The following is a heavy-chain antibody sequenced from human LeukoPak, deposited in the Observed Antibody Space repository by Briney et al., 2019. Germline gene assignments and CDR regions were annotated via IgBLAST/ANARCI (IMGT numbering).Heavy chain of an antibody. CDR1: GGSISSYY. CDR3: ARSLNWGSYRYFDL. V-gene: IGHV4-59*12. Sequence: SETLSLTCTVSGGSISSYYWSWIRQPPGKGLEWIGYSGSTNYNPSLKSRVTISVDTSMNQFSLELSSVTAADTAVYYCARSLNWGSYRYFDLWGRGTLVTVSS. D-gene: IGHD7-27*01. J-gene: IGHJ2*01. CDR2: SGST.